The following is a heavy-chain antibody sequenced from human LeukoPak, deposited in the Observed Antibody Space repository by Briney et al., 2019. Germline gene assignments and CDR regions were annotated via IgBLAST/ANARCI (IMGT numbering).Heavy chain of an antibody. V-gene: IGHV4-34*01. D-gene: IGHD3-16*01. Sequence: ASETLSLTCAVYGGSFSGYYWSWIRRPPGKGLEWIGEINHSGSTNYNPSLKSRVTISVDTSKNQFSLKLSSVTAADTAVYYCARGGGSYWGQGTLVTVSS. CDR3: ARGGGSY. J-gene: IGHJ4*02. CDR2: INHSGST. CDR1: GGSFSGYY.